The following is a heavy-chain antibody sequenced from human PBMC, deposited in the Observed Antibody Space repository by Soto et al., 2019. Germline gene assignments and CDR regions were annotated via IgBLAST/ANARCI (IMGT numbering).Heavy chain of an antibody. CDR1: RFTFSSYG. CDR2: ISYDGSNK. J-gene: IGHJ6*02. V-gene: IGHV3-30*18. D-gene: IGHD2-8*02. CDR3: AKGLVGYVFGVQDYHYGMDV. Sequence: QVQLVESGGGVVQPGRSLRLSCAASRFTFSSYGMHWVRQAPGKGLEWVAGISYDGSNKNYADSVKGRFTISRDNSKNTLYLQMNGLRGEDTAVYHCAKGLVGYVFGVQDYHYGMDVWGQGTTVTVSS.